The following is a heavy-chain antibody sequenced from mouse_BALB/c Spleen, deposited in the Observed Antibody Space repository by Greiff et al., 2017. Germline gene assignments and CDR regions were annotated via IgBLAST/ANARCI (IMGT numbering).Heavy chain of an antibody. J-gene: IGHJ4*01. CDR1: GYTFTSYW. Sequence: QVQLQQPGAELAKPGASVKMSCKASGYTFTSYWMHWVKQRPGQGLEWIGYINPSTGYTEYNQKFKDKATLTADKSSSTAYMQLSSLTSEDSAVYYCVLRHYYAMDYWGQGTSVTVSA. CDR2: INPSTGYT. D-gene: IGHD1-2*01. V-gene: IGHV1-7*01. CDR3: VLRHYYAMDY.